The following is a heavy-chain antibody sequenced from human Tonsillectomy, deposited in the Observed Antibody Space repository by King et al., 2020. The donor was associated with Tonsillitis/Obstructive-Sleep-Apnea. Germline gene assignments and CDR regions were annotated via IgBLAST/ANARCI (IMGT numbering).Heavy chain of an antibody. CDR3: AKGTSYYYMDV. V-gene: IGHV3-30*18. J-gene: IGHJ6*03. CDR1: GFTFRNYG. Sequence: VQLVEAGGGVVQPGRSLRLSCAASGFTFRNYGMHWVRQSPGKGLELVAVIAYDGSNKYYADFVKGRLTISRDNSQNTLYLQMNSLRAEDTAVYYCAKGTSYYYMDVWGKGTTVTVAS. CDR2: IAYDGSNK.